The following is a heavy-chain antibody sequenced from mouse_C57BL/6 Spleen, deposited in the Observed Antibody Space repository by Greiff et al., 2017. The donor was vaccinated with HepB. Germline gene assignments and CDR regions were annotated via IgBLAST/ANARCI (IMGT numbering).Heavy chain of an antibody. V-gene: IGHV5-16*01. CDR1: GFTFSDYY. J-gene: IGHJ4*01. CDR2: INYDGSST. D-gene: IGHD2-5*01. CDR3: ARGNSNYVDYAMDY. Sequence: EVMLVESEGGLVQPGSSMKLSCTASGFTFSDYYMAWVRQVPEKGLEWVANINYDGSSTYYLDSLKSRFIISRDNAKNILYLQMSSLKSEDTATYYCARGNSNYVDYAMDYWGQGTSVTVSS.